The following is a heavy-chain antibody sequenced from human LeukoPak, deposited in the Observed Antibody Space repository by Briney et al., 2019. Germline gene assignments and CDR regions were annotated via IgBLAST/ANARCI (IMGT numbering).Heavy chain of an antibody. CDR2: VYTSGST. V-gene: IGHV4-4*07. Sequence: SETLSLTCSVSGGSISGCYWTWIRQPAGKGLEWIGRVYTSGSTHYNPSLKTRLTMSVDTSKNQFSLKPSSVTAADTAVYYCARLITGTTTAFDIWGQGTMVTVSS. CDR3: ARLITGTTTAFDI. CDR1: GGSISGCY. J-gene: IGHJ3*02. D-gene: IGHD1-7*01.